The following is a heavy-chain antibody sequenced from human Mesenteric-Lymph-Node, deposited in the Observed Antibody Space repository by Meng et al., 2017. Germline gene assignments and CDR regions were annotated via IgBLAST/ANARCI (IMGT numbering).Heavy chain of an antibody. Sequence: GESLKISCAASGFTFSSYWMSWVRQAPGKGLEWVANIKQDGSEKYYVDSVKGRFTISRDNAKNSLYLQMNSLRAEDTAVYYCARDPYYGDIRIYWGQGTLVTVSS. CDR2: IKQDGSEK. V-gene: IGHV3-7*01. CDR3: ARDPYYGDIRIY. CDR1: GFTFSSYW. J-gene: IGHJ4*02. D-gene: IGHD4-17*01.